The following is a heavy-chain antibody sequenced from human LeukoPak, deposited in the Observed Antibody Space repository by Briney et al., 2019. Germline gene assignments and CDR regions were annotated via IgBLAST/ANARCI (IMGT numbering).Heavy chain of an antibody. V-gene: IGHV1-2*02. CDR3: ARDRVRDSSGYYVPYAFDI. D-gene: IGHD3-22*01. Sequence: ASVKVSCKASGYTFTGYYMHWVRQAPGQGLEGMGWINPNSGGTNYAQKFQGRVTMTRDTSISTAYMELSRLRSDDTAVYYCARDRVRDSSGYYVPYAFDIWGQGTMVTVSS. J-gene: IGHJ3*02. CDR1: GYTFTGYY. CDR2: INPNSGGT.